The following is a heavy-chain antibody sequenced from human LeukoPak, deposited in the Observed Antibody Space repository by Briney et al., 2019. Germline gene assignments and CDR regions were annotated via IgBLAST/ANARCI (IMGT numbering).Heavy chain of an antibody. V-gene: IGHV3-48*01. J-gene: IGHJ4*02. D-gene: IGHD3-10*01. Sequence: PGGSLRLSCAASGFTFSSYSMNWVRQAPGKGLEWVSYISSSSSTIYYADSVKGRFTISRDNAKNSLYLQMNSLRAEDTAVYYCARTPTYCYGSGSSQDAYYFDYWGQGTLDTVSS. CDR3: ARTPTYCYGSGSSQDAYYFDY. CDR2: ISSSSSTI. CDR1: GFTFSSYS.